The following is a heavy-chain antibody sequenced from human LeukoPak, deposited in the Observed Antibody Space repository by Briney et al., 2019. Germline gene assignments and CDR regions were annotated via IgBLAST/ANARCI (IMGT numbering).Heavy chain of an antibody. J-gene: IGHJ4*02. V-gene: IGHV1-18*01. D-gene: IGHD6-6*01. CDR1: GYTFTSYG. Sequence: GASVKVSCKASGYTFTSYGISWVRQAPGQGLEWMGWISAYNGNTNYAQKLQGRVTMTTDTSTSTAYMELRSLRSDDTAVYYCARGASIAARPFFVDYWGQGTLVTVSS. CDR2: ISAYNGNT. CDR3: ARGASIAARPFFVDY.